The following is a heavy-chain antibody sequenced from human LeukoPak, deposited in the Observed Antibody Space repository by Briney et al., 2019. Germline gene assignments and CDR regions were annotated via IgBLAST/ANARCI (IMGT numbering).Heavy chain of an antibody. D-gene: IGHD2-15*01. Sequence: ASVKVSCKASGYTFTSYGISWVRQAPGQGLEWMGWISAYNGNTNYAQKLQGRVTVTTDTSTSTAYMELRSLRSGDTAVYYCARCTGGGSCYGVRYWGQGTLVTVSS. CDR1: GYTFTSYG. CDR3: ARCTGGGSCYGVRY. J-gene: IGHJ4*02. V-gene: IGHV1-18*01. CDR2: ISAYNGNT.